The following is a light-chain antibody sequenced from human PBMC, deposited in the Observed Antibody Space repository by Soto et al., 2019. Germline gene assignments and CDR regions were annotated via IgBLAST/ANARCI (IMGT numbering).Light chain of an antibody. CDR1: QDIHNY. V-gene: IGKV1-8*01. J-gene: IGKJ1*01. CDR2: AAS. Sequence: AVLLTQSPSSFSASTGDRATITCRASQDIHNYLAWYQQVPGKAPKLLLYAASILQTGVPSRFSGSGSGTDFTLTIDGLQSEDFATYFCQHLYNYPWTFGQGTTVE. CDR3: QHLYNYPWT.